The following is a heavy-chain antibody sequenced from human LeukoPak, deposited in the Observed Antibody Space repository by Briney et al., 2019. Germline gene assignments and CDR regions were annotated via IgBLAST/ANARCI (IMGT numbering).Heavy chain of an antibody. J-gene: IGHJ6*03. CDR3: ARHTHSKGISRHYYYMDV. D-gene: IGHD6-6*01. CDR1: GFTFSSYA. CDR2: ISGSGGST. Sequence: GGSLRLSCAASGFTFSSYAMSWVRQAPGKGLEWVSAISGSGGSTYYADSVKGRFTISRDNAKNSLYLQMNSLRAEDTAVYYCARHTHSKGISRHYYYMDVWGKGTTVTVSS. V-gene: IGHV3-23*01.